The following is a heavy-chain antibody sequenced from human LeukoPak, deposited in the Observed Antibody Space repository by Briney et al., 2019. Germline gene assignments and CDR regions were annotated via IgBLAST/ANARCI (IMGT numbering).Heavy chain of an antibody. J-gene: IGHJ4*02. D-gene: IGHD5-12*01. CDR3: ARGRDIEWLRYYFDY. V-gene: IGHV4-31*03. CDR2: IYYSGST. CDR1: GGSISSSSYY. Sequence: SETLSLTCTVSGGSISSSSYYWSWIRQHPGKGLEWIGYIYYSGSTYYNPSLKSRVTISVDTSKNQFSLKLSSVTAADTAVYYCARGRDIEWLRYYFDYWGQGTLVTVSS.